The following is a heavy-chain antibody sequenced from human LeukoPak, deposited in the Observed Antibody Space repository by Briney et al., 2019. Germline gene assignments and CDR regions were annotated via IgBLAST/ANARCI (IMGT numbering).Heavy chain of an antibody. Sequence: SETLSLTCAVYGGSFSGYYWSWIRQLPGKGLEWIGEINHSGSTNYNPSLKSRVTISVDTSKNQFSLKLSSVTAADTAVYYCATLLGYCSSTSCSQDLRSRKDWFDPWGQGTLVTVSS. CDR2: INHSGST. V-gene: IGHV4-34*01. J-gene: IGHJ5*02. CDR3: ATLLGYCSSTSCSQDLRSRKDWFDP. D-gene: IGHD2-2*01. CDR1: GGSFSGYY.